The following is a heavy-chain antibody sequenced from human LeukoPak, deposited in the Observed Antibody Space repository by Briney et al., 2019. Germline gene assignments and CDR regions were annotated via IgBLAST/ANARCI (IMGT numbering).Heavy chain of an antibody. D-gene: IGHD3-3*01. Sequence: GGSLRLSCAASGFTFSSYAMSWVRQAPGKGLEWVSAISGSGGSTYYADSVKGRFTISRDNSNRTLYRQMNSLRAEDTALYYWAKGRFYVFWGVYSLLDFGGRGPLVTVSS. V-gene: IGHV3-23*01. CDR3: AKGRFYVFWGVYSLLDF. CDR2: ISGSGGST. CDR1: GFTFSSYA. J-gene: IGHJ4*02.